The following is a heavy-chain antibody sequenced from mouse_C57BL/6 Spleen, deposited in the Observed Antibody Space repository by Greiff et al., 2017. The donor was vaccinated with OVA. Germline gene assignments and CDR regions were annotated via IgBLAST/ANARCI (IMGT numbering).Heavy chain of an antibody. CDR2: INYDGSST. V-gene: IGHV5-16*01. D-gene: IGHD4-1*01. J-gene: IGHJ1*03. Sequence: EVKLMESEGGLVQPGSSMKLSCTASGFTFSDYYMAWVRQVPEKGLEWVANINYDGSSTYYLDSLKSRFIISRDNAKNILYLQMSSLKSEDTATYYCARRGNWDGYFDVWGTGTTVTVSS. CDR1: GFTFSDYY. CDR3: ARRGNWDGYFDV.